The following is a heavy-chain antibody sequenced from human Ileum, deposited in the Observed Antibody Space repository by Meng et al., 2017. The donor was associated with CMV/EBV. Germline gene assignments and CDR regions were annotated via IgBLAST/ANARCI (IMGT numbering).Heavy chain of an antibody. CDR1: GFTFSSYW. J-gene: IGHJ6*02. Sequence: SCAASGFTFSSYWMHWVRQAPGKGLVWVSRINSDGSSTSYADSVKGRFTISRDNAKNTLYLQMNSLRAEDTAVYYCARGLDGWYYYYYGMDVWGQGTTVTVSS. V-gene: IGHV3-74*01. CDR3: ARGLDGWYYYYYGMDV. D-gene: IGHD6-19*01. CDR2: INSDGSST.